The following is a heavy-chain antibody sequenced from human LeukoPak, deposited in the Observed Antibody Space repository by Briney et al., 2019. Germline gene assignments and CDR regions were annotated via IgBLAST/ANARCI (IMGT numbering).Heavy chain of an antibody. CDR3: ARATGATYNFDY. D-gene: IGHD7-27*01. CDR2: IKSDETST. J-gene: IGHJ4*01. V-gene: IGHV3-74*01. CDR1: GFTFSSYW. Sequence: SGGSLRLSCAASGFTFSSYWMHWVRQAPGKGLEWVSRIKSDETSTTYADSVKGRFTISRDNAKNTLYLQMNSLRAEDAAVYYCARATGATYNFDYWGHGTPVTVSS.